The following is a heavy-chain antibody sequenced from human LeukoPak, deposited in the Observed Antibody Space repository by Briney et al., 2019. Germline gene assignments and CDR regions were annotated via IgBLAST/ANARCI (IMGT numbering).Heavy chain of an antibody. CDR1: GGSISGSSYY. Sequence: SETLSLTCTVSGGSISGSSYYWGWIRQPPGKGLEWIGYIYYSGSTYYNPSLKSRVTISVDTSKNQFSLKLSSVTAADTAVYYCARVAAIAAPYFDPWGQGTLVTVSS. V-gene: IGHV4-31*03. D-gene: IGHD6-6*01. J-gene: IGHJ5*02. CDR3: ARVAAIAAPYFDP. CDR2: IYYSGST.